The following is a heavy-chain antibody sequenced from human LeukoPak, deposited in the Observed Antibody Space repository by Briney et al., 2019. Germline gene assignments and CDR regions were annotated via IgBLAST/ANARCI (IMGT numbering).Heavy chain of an antibody. D-gene: IGHD3-22*01. CDR3: AKADYYDSSGYYYYYGMDV. CDR1: GFTFSSYA. CDR2: ISGSGGST. J-gene: IGHJ6*02. Sequence: PGRSLRPSCAASGFTFSSYAMSWVRQAPGKGLEWVSAISGSGGSTYYADSVKGRFTISRDNSKNTLYLQMNSLRAEDKDVYYCAKADYYDSSGYYYYYGMDVWGQGTTVTVSS. V-gene: IGHV3-23*01.